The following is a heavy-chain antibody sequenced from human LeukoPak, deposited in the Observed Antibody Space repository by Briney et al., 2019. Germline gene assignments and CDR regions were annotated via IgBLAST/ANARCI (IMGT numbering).Heavy chain of an antibody. Sequence: SETLSLTCAVYGGSFSGYYWSWIRQPPGKGLEWIGEINHSGSTNYNPSLKSRVTISVDTSKNQFSLKLSSVAAADTAVYYCARDQGCSGGSCYSGGMDVWGQGTTVTVSS. CDR2: INHSGST. CDR3: ARDQGCSGGSCYSGGMDV. J-gene: IGHJ6*02. V-gene: IGHV4-34*01. D-gene: IGHD2-15*01. CDR1: GGSFSGYY.